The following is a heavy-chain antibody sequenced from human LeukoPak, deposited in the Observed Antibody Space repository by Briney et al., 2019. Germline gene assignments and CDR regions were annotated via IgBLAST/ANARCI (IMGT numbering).Heavy chain of an antibody. Sequence: SETLSLTCTVSGGSISSSSYYWGWIRQPPGKGLEWIGSIYYSGSTYYNPSLKSRVTISVDTSKNQFSLKLSSVTAADTAVYYCARSKDYDSSGLYDYWGQGTLVTVSS. J-gene: IGHJ4*02. CDR3: ARSKDYDSSGLYDY. D-gene: IGHD3-22*01. CDR1: GGSISSSSYY. CDR2: IYYSGST. V-gene: IGHV4-39*07.